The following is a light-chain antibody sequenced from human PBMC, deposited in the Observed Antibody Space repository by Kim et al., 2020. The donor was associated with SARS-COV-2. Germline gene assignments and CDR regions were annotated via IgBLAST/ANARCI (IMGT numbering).Light chain of an antibody. CDR3: NSRDSSGNYV. J-gene: IGLJ1*01. Sequence: VGLGQTVRITCQGDSLRSYYASWYQQKPGQAPVLVIYGKNNRPSGIPDRFSGSSSGNTASLTITGAQAEDEADYYCNSRDSSGNYVFGTGTKVTVL. CDR2: GKN. CDR1: SLRSYY. V-gene: IGLV3-19*01.